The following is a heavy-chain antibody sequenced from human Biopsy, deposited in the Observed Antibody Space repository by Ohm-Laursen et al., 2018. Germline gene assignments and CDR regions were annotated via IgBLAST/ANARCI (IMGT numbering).Heavy chain of an antibody. V-gene: IGHV1-8*01. CDR2: MNPNSGNT. J-gene: IGHJ4*02. D-gene: IGHD3-22*01. CDR3: ARDFNYDGGGSFNFDY. CDR1: GYTFTNYN. Sequence: ASVKVSCKASGYTFTNYNVNWVRQATGQGLEWMGWMNPNSGNTGYAQKFQGRVTMTRNTSISTAYMELSSLTSADTAVYYCARDFNYDGGGSFNFDYWGQGTLVTVSS.